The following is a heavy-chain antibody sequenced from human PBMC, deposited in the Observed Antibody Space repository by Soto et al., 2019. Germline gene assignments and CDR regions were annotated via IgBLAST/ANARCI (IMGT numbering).Heavy chain of an antibody. D-gene: IGHD4-17*01. CDR2: IYYSGRT. Sequence: QPQLQESGPGLVKPSETLSLTCTVSGGSISSSSYYWGWIRQPPGKGLEWIGSIYYSGRTYYNPSLKSLVTISVDTAKNQFSRRLSSVTAADTAVYYWARPRRYGYYENWYFDLWGRGTLVTVSS. J-gene: IGHJ2*01. CDR1: GGSISSSSYY. CDR3: ARPRRYGYYENWYFDL. V-gene: IGHV4-39*01.